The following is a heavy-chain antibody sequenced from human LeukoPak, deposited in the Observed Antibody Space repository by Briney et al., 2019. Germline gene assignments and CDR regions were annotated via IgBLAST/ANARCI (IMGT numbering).Heavy chain of an antibody. Sequence: PGRSLRLSCAASGFTFDDYAMHWVRQAPGKGLEWVSGINWNGDRIDYADSVKGRFTISRDNAKNSLYLQMNSLRAEDTAVYYCARDLSYMDVWGKGTTVTVSS. CDR1: GFTFDDYA. CDR2: INWNGDRI. J-gene: IGHJ6*03. V-gene: IGHV3-9*01. CDR3: ARDLSYMDV.